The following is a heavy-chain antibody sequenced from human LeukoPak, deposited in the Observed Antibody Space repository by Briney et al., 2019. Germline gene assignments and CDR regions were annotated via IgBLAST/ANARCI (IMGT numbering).Heavy chain of an antibody. CDR3: AKKVGLVSAPLYYFDV. Sequence: PGGSLRLSCAASGFTFSSYAMSWVRQAPGKRLEWVSAISGPAGSWDYADSVKGRFTISRDNPKNTLFLQMNSLRAEHTAIYYCAKKVGLVSAPLYYFDVWGQGTLVTVSS. CDR1: GFTFSSYA. V-gene: IGHV3-23*01. D-gene: IGHD5/OR15-5a*01. CDR2: ISGPAGSW. J-gene: IGHJ4*02.